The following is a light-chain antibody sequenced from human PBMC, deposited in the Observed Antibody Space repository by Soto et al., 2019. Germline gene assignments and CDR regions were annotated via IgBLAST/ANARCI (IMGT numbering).Light chain of an antibody. CDR3: QQRSNWPLT. CDR2: DAS. Sequence: EIVWTQSPATLSLSPGERATLSCRASQSVSSYLAWYHQKPGQAPRLLIYDASNRATGIPARFSGSGSGTDFTLTISSLEPEDFAVYYCQQRSNWPLTFGGGTKVEIK. V-gene: IGKV3-11*01. J-gene: IGKJ4*01. CDR1: QSVSSY.